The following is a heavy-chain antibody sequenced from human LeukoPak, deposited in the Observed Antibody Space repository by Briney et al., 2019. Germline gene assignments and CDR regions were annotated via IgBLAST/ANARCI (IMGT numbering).Heavy chain of an antibody. J-gene: IGHJ3*02. CDR3: ATKIPYYDILTGYYMSAFDI. Sequence: ASVKVSCKVSGYTLSELSMHWVRQAPGKGLEWMGGFDPEDGETIYAQKFQDRVTMTEDTSTDTAYMELSSLRSEDTAVYYCATKIPYYDILTGYYMSAFDIWGQGTMVTVSS. D-gene: IGHD3-9*01. CDR2: FDPEDGET. CDR1: GYTLSELS. V-gene: IGHV1-24*01.